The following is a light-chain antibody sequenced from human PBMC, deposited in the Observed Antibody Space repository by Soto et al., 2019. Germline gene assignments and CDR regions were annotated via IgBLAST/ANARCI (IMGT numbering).Light chain of an antibody. CDR2: GAS. Sequence: ENVLTQSPGTLSLSPGERATLSCRASQSISSTFLAWYQQKPGQAPRLLIYGASKRATGIPDRFIGSGSGTDFTLTISRLEPEDFAVYFCHQFGGSPRTFGQGTKVEIK. CDR3: HQFGGSPRT. V-gene: IGKV3-20*01. J-gene: IGKJ1*01. CDR1: QSISSTF.